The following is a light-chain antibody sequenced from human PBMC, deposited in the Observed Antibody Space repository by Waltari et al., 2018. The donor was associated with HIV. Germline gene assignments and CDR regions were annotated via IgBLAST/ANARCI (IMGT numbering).Light chain of an antibody. CDR3: QSFETGTQV. CDR2: DDD. J-gene: IGLJ3*02. V-gene: IGLV6-57*03. Sequence: KFMLTQPHSMSESPGKTVTISCTRTSGSIDSNYVQWFQQRPGSAPPTVIFDDDRRPPGVPARFSGSIDKSSNSASLTISGLRPEDEADYYCQSFETGTQVFGGGTKLTVL. CDR1: SGSIDSNY.